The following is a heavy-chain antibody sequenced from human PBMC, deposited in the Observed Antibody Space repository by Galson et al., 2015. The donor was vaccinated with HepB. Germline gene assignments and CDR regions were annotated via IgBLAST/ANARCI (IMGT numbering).Heavy chain of an antibody. CDR2: IKQDGSEK. V-gene: IGHV3-7*03. D-gene: IGHD4-17*01. J-gene: IGHJ4*02. CDR3: ARGSRRAGATVTLFDY. CDR1: GFTFPTYW. Sequence: SLRLSCAASGFTFPTYWMSWVRQAPGKGLEWVANIKQDGSEKYYVDSVKGRFAISRDSAKNSLYLQMNSLRAEDTAVYYCARGSRRAGATVTLFDYWGQGTLVTVSS.